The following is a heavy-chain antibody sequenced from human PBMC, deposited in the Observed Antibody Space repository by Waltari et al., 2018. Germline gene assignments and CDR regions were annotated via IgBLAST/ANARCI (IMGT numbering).Heavy chain of an antibody. CDR2: ISSNGRTI. J-gene: IGHJ4*02. D-gene: IGHD3-10*01. CDR1: GFTFRNYA. Sequence: QVQLVEAGGGVVQPGMSLRLSCAASGFTFRNYAMNWIRQAPGKGVEWVAVISSNGRTIFYADSIKGRFSISRENSKNTLYLQMNSLRPEDAAVYFCAREGYTSGTLGDFDHWGQGTLVTVSS. CDR3: AREGYTSGTLGDFDH. V-gene: IGHV3-30*01.